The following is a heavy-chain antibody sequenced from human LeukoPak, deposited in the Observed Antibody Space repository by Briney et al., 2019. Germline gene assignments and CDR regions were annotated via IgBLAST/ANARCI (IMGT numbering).Heavy chain of an antibody. D-gene: IGHD2-15*01. CDR3: AGGTCSGGSCYQSGGWFDP. CDR1: GYTFTGYY. Sequence: GASVKVSCKASGYTFTGYYMHWVRQAPGQGLEWMGWINPNSGGTNYAQKFQGRVTMTRDTSISTAYMELSRLRSDDTAVYYCAGGTCSGGSCYQSGGWFDPWGQGTLVTVSS. V-gene: IGHV1-2*02. CDR2: INPNSGGT. J-gene: IGHJ5*02.